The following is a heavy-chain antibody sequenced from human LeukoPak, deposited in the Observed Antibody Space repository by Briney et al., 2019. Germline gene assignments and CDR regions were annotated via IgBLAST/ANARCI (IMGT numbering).Heavy chain of an antibody. J-gene: IGHJ6*03. CDR1: GYTFTSYD. CDR3: ARESYGSRSYDYYYYYMDV. Sequence: ASVRVSCKASGYTFTSYDINWVRQATGQGLEWMGWMNPNSGNTGYAQKFQGRVTMTRNTSISTAYMELSSLRSEDTAVYYCARESYGSRSYDYYYYYMDVWGKGTTVTVSS. CDR2: MNPNSGNT. D-gene: IGHD3-10*01. V-gene: IGHV1-8*01.